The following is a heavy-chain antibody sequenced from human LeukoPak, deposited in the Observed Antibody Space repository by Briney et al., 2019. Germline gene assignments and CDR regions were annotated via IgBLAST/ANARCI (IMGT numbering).Heavy chain of an antibody. CDR2: IKQDGSEK. V-gene: IGHV3-7*01. CDR3: AKAFSSSWYMIDY. J-gene: IGHJ4*02. Sequence: GGSLRLSCAASGFTFSSYWMSWVRQAPGKGLEWVANIKQDGSEKYYVDSVKGRFTISRDNAKNSLYLQMNSLRAEDTAVYYCAKAFSSSWYMIDYWGQGILVTVSS. CDR1: GFTFSSYW. D-gene: IGHD6-13*01.